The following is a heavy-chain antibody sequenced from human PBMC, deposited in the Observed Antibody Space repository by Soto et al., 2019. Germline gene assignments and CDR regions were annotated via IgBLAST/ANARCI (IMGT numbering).Heavy chain of an antibody. Sequence: RRLSCAASGFTFSDYGMHWVRQAPGKGLEWVAVISYDSTNKYYGDSVKGRFTISRDNSKNTLYLQMNSLRAEDRAVYYCAKDHGFDEFQLLYYSYYGLDVWGQGTTVTVSS. J-gene: IGHJ6*02. D-gene: IGHD2-2*02. CDR2: ISYDSTNK. CDR1: GFTFSDYG. V-gene: IGHV3-30*18. CDR3: AKDHGFDEFQLLYYSYYGLDV.